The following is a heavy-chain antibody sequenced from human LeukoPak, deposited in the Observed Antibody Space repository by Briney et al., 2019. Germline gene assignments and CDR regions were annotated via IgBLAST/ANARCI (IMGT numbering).Heavy chain of an antibody. CDR2: INPNSGDA. CDR1: GYTFTGYY. V-gene: IGHV1-2*02. J-gene: IGHJ5*02. CDR3: ARARYQLLSTWFDP. D-gene: IGHD2-2*01. Sequence: GASVKVSCKASGYTFTGYYMHWVRQAPGQGLERMGWINPNSGDAIYAQKFQGRVTMTRDTSISIVYMELSRLRSDDTAVYYCARARYQLLSTWFDPWGQGTLVTVSS.